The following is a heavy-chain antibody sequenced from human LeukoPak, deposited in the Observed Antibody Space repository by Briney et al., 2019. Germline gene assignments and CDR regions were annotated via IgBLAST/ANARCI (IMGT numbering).Heavy chain of an antibody. V-gene: IGHV4-34*01. D-gene: IGHD6-13*01. J-gene: IGHJ4*02. CDR1: GGSFSGYY. Sequence: KPSETLSLTCAVYGGSFSGYYWSWIRQPPGKGLEWIWEINHSGSTNYNPSLKSRVTISVDTSKNQFSLKLSSVTAADTAVYYCARVPNPRYSSSPFDYWGQGTLVTVSS. CDR2: INHSGST. CDR3: ARVPNPRYSSSPFDY.